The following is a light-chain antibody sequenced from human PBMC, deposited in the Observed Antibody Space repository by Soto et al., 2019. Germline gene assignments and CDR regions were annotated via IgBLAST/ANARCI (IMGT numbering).Light chain of an antibody. Sequence: DIQMTQSPASLSASVTDRVTITCLASQDIGTDLGWYQQKPGKAPERLIYEESVLQSGVPSRLSGSGSGKEFTLTVSSLQPEDFATYYCVQHYSYPLTFGGGTKVDIK. J-gene: IGKJ4*01. CDR3: VQHYSYPLT. CDR1: QDIGTD. CDR2: EES. V-gene: IGKV1-17*01.